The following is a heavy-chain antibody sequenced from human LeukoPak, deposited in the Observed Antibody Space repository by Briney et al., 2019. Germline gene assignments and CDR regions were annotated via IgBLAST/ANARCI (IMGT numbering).Heavy chain of an antibody. J-gene: IGHJ4*02. CDR1: GFTFSSYS. D-gene: IGHD6-6*01. CDR2: ISSSSSYI. Sequence: PGGSLRLSCAASGFTFSSYSMNWVRQAPGKGLEWVSSISSSSSYIYYADSVKGRFTISRDNAKNTLYLQMSSLRAEDTAVYYCARELHEYSSSSLGYWGQGTLVTVSS. V-gene: IGHV3-21*01. CDR3: ARELHEYSSSSLGY.